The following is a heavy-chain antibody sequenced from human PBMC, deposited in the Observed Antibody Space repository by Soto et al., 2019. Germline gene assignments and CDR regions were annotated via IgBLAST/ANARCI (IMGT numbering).Heavy chain of an antibody. CDR1: GGTFSSYA. D-gene: IGHD5-18*01. Sequence: QVQLVQSGAEVKKPGSSVKVSCKASGGTFSSYAISWVRQAPGQGLEWMGGIIPIFGTANYAQKFQGRVTITADESTSTADMELSSLRSDDTAVYYCARSNMGYSYGQNLLDYWGQGTLVTVSS. J-gene: IGHJ4*02. V-gene: IGHV1-69*01. CDR3: ARSNMGYSYGQNLLDY. CDR2: IIPIFGTA.